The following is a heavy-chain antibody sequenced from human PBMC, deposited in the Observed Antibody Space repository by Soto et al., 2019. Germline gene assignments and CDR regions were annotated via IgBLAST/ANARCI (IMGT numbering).Heavy chain of an antibody. CDR2: IYYSGST. CDR3: ARTDIVAKISAFDI. Sequence: SETLSLTCTVSGGSISSYYWRWIRQPPGKGLEWIGYIYYSGSTNYNPSLKSRVTISVDTSKNQFSLKLSSVTAADTAVYYCARTDIVAKISAFDIWGQGTMVT. D-gene: IGHD5-12*01. J-gene: IGHJ3*02. V-gene: IGHV4-59*01. CDR1: GGSISSYY.